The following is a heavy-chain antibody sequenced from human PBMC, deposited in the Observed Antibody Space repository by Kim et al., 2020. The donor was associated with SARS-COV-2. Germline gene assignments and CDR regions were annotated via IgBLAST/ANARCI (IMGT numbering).Heavy chain of an antibody. D-gene: IGHD6-19*01. Sequence: GGSLRLSCAASGFTFGDYAMHWVRQAPGKGLEWVSGISWNSGSIGYADSVKGRFTISRDNAKNSLYLQMNSLRAEDTALYYCARSQSIAVASYYMDVWGKGTTVTVSS. CDR3: ARSQSIAVASYYMDV. J-gene: IGHJ6*03. CDR2: ISWNSGSI. CDR1: GFTFGDYA. V-gene: IGHV3-9*01.